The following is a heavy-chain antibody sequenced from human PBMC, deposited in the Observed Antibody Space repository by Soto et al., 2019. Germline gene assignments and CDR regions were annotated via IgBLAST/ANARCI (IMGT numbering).Heavy chain of an antibody. CDR1: DASISSYS. J-gene: IGHJ3*02. D-gene: IGHD1-1*01. CDR3: ARDQDNLDSIDI. CDR2: IYYTGNT. Sequence: SETLSLTCTVSDASISSYSWSWVRQSPGKGLEWIGYIYYTGNTNYNPSLKSRVTISLDTSKNQFSMKLNSVTAADTAVYYCARDQDNLDSIDIWCQGTMVTVSS. V-gene: IGHV4-59*01.